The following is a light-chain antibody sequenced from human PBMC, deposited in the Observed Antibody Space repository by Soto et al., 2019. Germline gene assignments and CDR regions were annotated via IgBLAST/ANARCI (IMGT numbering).Light chain of an antibody. V-gene: IGLV2-8*01. J-gene: IGLJ1*01. CDR1: KNDIGVYDF. Sequence: QSALAQPPSASGSPGQSGTISCTGTKNDIGVYDFVSWYQHHPGKAPRLIIYEVVQRPSGVPDRLSGSKSGNTASLTVSGLQPADGADYFCKSYAGSNTYVFGSGTKVTVL. CDR2: EVV. CDR3: KSYAGSNTYV.